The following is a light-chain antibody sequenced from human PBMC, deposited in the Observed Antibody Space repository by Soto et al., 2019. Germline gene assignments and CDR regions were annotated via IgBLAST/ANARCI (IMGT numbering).Light chain of an antibody. CDR2: DAS. CDR3: QQYNNWPPWT. J-gene: IGKJ1*01. V-gene: IGKV3-15*01. CDR1: QSVSRY. Sequence: EIVMTQSPGTLSVSPGERATLSCRASQSVSRYLAWYQQKPGQAPRLLMYDASTRATGIPARFSGSGSGTDFTLTISSRQSEDFAVYYCQQYNNWPPWTFGQGTKVEIK.